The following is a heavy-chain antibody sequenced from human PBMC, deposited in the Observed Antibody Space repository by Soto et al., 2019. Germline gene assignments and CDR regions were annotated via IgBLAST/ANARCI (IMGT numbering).Heavy chain of an antibody. CDR2: IFYSGST. Sequence: PSETPSLTCTVSGGSISNYYWSWIRQPPGKGLEWIGYIFYSGSTKYNPSLKSRATISIDTSKNQVSLKLSSVTAEDTAVYYCATLPRGHWGQGTLVTVSS. V-gene: IGHV4-59*08. D-gene: IGHD3-10*01. CDR3: ATLPRGH. J-gene: IGHJ4*02. CDR1: GGSISNYY.